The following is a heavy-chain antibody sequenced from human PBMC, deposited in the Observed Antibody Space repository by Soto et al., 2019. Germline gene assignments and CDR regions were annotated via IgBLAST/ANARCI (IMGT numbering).Heavy chain of an antibody. Sequence: GASVKVSCKASGYTFTGYYIHWVREAPGQGLEWMGWINPQTGGTSYAQKFQGRVTLSRDTSISTAYLELSRLTFDDAAVYFCARERYQVISDGMDVWGQGTTVTVSS. D-gene: IGHD2-2*01. J-gene: IGHJ6*02. V-gene: IGHV1-2*02. CDR3: ARERYQVISDGMDV. CDR2: INPQTGGT. CDR1: GYTFTGYY.